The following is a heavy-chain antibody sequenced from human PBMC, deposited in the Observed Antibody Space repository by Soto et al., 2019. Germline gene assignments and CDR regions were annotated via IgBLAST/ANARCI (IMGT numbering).Heavy chain of an antibody. D-gene: IGHD6-6*01. Sequence: SETLSLTCAVYGGSFSGYYWSWIRQSPGKGLEWIGEINHSGGTNYNPSLKSRVTISVDTSKNQFSLKLSSVTAADTAVYYCARAGSSIAAHWFDPWGQGTLVTVS. CDR1: GGSFSGYY. J-gene: IGHJ5*02. V-gene: IGHV4-34*01. CDR2: INHSGGT. CDR3: ARAGSSIAAHWFDP.